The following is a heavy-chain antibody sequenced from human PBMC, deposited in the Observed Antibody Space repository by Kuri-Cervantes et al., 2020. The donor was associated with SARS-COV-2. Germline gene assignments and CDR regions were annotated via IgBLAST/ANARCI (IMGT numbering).Heavy chain of an antibody. CDR2: ISGSGGST. CDR1: GFTFSSYA. CDR3: AKDGSGYYYGSSGYYASAFDI. Sequence: GGSLRLSCAASGFTFSSYAISWVRQAPGKGLEWVSAISGSGGSTYYADSVKGRFTISRDNSKNTLYLQMNSLRAEDTAVYYCAKDGSGYYYGSSGYYASAFDIWGQGTMVTVSS. J-gene: IGHJ3*02. V-gene: IGHV3-23*01. D-gene: IGHD3-22*01.